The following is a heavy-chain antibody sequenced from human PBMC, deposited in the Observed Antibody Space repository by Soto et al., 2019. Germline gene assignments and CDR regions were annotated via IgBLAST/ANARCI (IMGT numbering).Heavy chain of an antibody. CDR2: IRRSGSTI. D-gene: IGHD4-17*01. CDR3: ARAVYGNYKDY. Sequence: HPGGSLRLSCAASGFSFSSYEMNWVREAPGKGLEWVSYIRRSGSTIYYADSVKGRFTISRDNAKNSLYLQMNSLRAQDTAVYYCARAVYGNYKDYWGQGTLVTVAS. J-gene: IGHJ4*02. CDR1: GFSFSSYE. V-gene: IGHV3-48*03.